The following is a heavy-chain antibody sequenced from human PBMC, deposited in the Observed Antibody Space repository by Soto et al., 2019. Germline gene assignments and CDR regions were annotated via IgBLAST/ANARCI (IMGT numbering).Heavy chain of an antibody. D-gene: IGHD2-15*01. V-gene: IGHV4-59*01. CDR2: IYYSGYT. Sequence: SETLSLTCTVSGGSISTFDWSWIRQSPGKGLQWIGYIYYSGYTNYDRSLKSRVTISVDTSKNQVSLKLSAVTAADTAVYYCARGGRESFDRWGHGTLVTVSS. CDR1: GGSISTFD. CDR3: ARGGRESFDR. J-gene: IGHJ5*02.